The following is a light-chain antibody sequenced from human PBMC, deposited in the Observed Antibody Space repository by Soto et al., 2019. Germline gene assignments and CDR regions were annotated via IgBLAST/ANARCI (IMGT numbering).Light chain of an antibody. CDR3: SSYTSRSTWV. CDR2: DVT. Sequence: QSALTQPASVSGSPGQSITISCTGTSSDVGGYNYVSWYQQHPGKAPKLMIYDVTNRPSGVSNRFSASKSGNTASLTISGLQAEDEAHYYCSSYTSRSTWVFGGGTKVTVL. CDR1: SSDVGGYNY. V-gene: IGLV2-14*01. J-gene: IGLJ3*02.